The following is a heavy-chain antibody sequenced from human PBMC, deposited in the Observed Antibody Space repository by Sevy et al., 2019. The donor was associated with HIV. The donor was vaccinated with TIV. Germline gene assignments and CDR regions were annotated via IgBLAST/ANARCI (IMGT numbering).Heavy chain of an antibody. D-gene: IGHD1-1*01. Sequence: SETLSLTCNVSGGSMTSSYWNWIRQPPGKGLEWIGYIYYTGNSKYNPSLKSRVTISVDTAKKQFSLRLSSVTDADTAVYFCGGGYAAGLHDGMDVWGQGTTVTVSS. CDR1: GGSMTSSY. J-gene: IGHJ6*02. V-gene: IGHV4-59*01. CDR3: GGGYAAGLHDGMDV. CDR2: IYYTGNS.